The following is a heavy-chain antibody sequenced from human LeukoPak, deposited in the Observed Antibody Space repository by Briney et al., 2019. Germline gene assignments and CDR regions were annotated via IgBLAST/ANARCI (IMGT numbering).Heavy chain of an antibody. D-gene: IGHD1-1*01. CDR1: GYTFTSYG. Sequence: ASVKVSCKASGYTFTSYGISWVRQAPGQGLEWMGWISAYNGNTHYAQKLQGRVTMTTDTSTSTAYMELRSLRSEDTAMYYCARDDWNDRAFDIWGQGTMVTVSS. V-gene: IGHV1-18*01. CDR2: ISAYNGNT. CDR3: ARDDWNDRAFDI. J-gene: IGHJ3*02.